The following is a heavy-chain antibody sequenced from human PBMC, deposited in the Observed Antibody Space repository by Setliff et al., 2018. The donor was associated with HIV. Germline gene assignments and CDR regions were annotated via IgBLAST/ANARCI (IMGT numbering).Heavy chain of an antibody. J-gene: IGHJ4*02. CDR3: AREYSSSWYRYFDY. CDR1: GGSISSGSYY. V-gene: IGHV4-61*02. Sequence: SETLSLTCTVSGGSISSGSYYWSWIRQPAGKGLEWIGRIYTSGSTNYNPSLKSRVTISVDTSKNQFSLKLSSVTAADTAVYYCAREYSSSWYRYFDYWGQGTMVIVSS. CDR2: IYTSGST. D-gene: IGHD6-13*01.